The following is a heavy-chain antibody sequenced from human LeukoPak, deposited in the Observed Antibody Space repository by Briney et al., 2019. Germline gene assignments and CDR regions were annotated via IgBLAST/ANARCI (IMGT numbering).Heavy chain of an antibody. CDR3: AGDPTRGNWYFDL. J-gene: IGHJ2*01. V-gene: IGHV4-59*01. D-gene: IGHD1-26*01. Sequence: SSETLSLTCTVSGGSINNYFWIWIRQPPGKGLEWMGYISYSGTTDYNSSLKNRVTISVDTSKSQFSLKLSSVTAADTAVYYCAGDPTRGNWYFDLWGRGTLVTVSS. CDR2: ISYSGTT. CDR1: GGSINNYF.